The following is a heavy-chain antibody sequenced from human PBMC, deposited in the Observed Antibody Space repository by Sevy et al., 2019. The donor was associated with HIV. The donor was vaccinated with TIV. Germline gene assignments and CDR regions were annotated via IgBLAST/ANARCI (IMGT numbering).Heavy chain of an antibody. D-gene: IGHD1-26*01. J-gene: IGHJ1*01. CDR2: ITHNNGNT. V-gene: IGHV1-18*01. CDR1: GYTFTNYH. CDR3: ARAPSGSQGPGQYFHH. Sequence: ASVKVSCKASGYTFTNYHITWVRQAPGQGLEWMGWITHNNGNTGYVQRLQGRVTMTTDTSTRTAYMELRNLKSDDTAVYYCARAPSGSQGPGQYFHHWGQGTLVTVSS.